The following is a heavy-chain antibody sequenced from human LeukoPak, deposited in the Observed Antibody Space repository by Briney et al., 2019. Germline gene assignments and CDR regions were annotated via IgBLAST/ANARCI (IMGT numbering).Heavy chain of an antibody. V-gene: IGHV1-69*13. CDR1: GDTFSSYA. CDR3: ARARGSYGRNWFDP. D-gene: IGHD1-26*01. J-gene: IGHJ5*02. Sequence: SVKVSCKASGDTFSSYAISWVRQAPGQGLEWMGGIIPIFGTANYAQKFQGRVTITADESTSTAYMELSSLRSEDTAVYYCARARGSYGRNWFDPWGQGTLVTVSS. CDR2: IIPIFGTA.